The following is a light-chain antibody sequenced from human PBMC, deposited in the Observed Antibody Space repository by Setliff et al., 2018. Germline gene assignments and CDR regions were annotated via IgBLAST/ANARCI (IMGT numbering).Light chain of an antibody. Sequence: QSALTQPASVSGSPGQSITISCTGTSSDVGDYKYVSWYQQLQGKAPKLIIFEVSNRPSGIPNRFSGSKSGNTASLSISGLQAEDEADYYCSSYTSLSTRVFGTGTKVTVL. CDR2: EVS. V-gene: IGLV2-14*01. CDR1: SSDVGDYKY. J-gene: IGLJ1*01. CDR3: SSYTSLSTRV.